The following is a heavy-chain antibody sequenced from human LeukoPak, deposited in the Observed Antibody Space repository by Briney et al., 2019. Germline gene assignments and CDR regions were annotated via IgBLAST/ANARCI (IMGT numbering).Heavy chain of an antibody. CDR2: INSDGSST. CDR3: AIYDSSGYYNY. J-gene: IGHJ4*02. V-gene: IGHV3-74*01. D-gene: IGHD3-22*01. CDR1: GFTSSSYW. Sequence: AGGSLRLSCAASGFTSSSYWMHWVRQAPGKGLVWVSRINSDGSSTNYADSVKGRFTISRDNSKNTLYLQMNSLRAEDTAVYYCAIYDSSGYYNYWGQGTLVTVSS.